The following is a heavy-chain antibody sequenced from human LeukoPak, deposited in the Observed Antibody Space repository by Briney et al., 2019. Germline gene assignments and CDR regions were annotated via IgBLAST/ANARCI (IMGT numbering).Heavy chain of an antibody. J-gene: IGHJ4*02. CDR2: IKHDGSEQ. Sequence: GGSLRLSCAASGFTFSSYAMSWMRQAPGKGLQWVANIKHDGSEQYYVDSVKGRFTISRDNSKNTLYLQMNSLRAEDTAVYYCAKDDVDYDFWSGYLYYFDYWGQGTLVTVSS. D-gene: IGHD3-3*01. CDR1: GFTFSSYA. V-gene: IGHV3-7*03. CDR3: AKDDVDYDFWSGYLYYFDY.